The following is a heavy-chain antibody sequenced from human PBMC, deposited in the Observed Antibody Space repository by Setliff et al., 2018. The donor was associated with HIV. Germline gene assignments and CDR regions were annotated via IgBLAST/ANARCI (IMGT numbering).Heavy chain of an antibody. J-gene: IGHJ4*02. V-gene: IGHV4-38-2*01. D-gene: IGHD1-7*01. Sequence: SETLSLTCVVSGYSIGSGYYWGWIRRPPGKGLEWIGSVFHSGTTYYKPSLDSRVTISVDTSRNQFSLSLTSVTAADTALYYCARIGGTVVGGDNFDYWGPGIPVTVSS. CDR2: VFHSGTT. CDR3: ARIGGTVVGGDNFDY. CDR1: GYSIGSGYY.